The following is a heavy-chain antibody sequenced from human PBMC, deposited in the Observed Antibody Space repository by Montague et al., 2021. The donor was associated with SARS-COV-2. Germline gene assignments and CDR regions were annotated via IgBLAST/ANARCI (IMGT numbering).Heavy chain of an antibody. J-gene: IGHJ4*02. CDR2: INHRGST. CDR3: ARGGLAGGNYDIWSFSYTGPLDY. CDR1: GGSFSAHS. D-gene: IGHD3-3*01. Sequence: SETLSLTCAVYGGSFSAHSWSWIRQSPGKGLEWIGEINHRGSTTYMSSLKSRVTMSVDTSKNLFSLKMSSVTAADTAIYYCARGGLAGGNYDIWSFSYTGPLDYWGQGTQVTVSS. V-gene: IGHV4-34*01.